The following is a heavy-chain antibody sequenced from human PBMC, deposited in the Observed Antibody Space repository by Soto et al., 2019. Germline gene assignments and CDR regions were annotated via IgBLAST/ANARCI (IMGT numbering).Heavy chain of an antibody. CDR1: GYGFTSYW. CDR3: ARHPIAVAARSYYYGMDA. J-gene: IGHJ6*02. Sequence: GESLKISCKGSGYGFTSYWIGWVRQLPGKGLEWMGIIYPGDSDTRYSPSFQGQVTISADKSISTAYLQWSSLKASDTAMYYCARHPIAVAARSYYYGMDAWGQGTTVTVSS. V-gene: IGHV5-51*01. CDR2: IYPGDSDT. D-gene: IGHD6-19*01.